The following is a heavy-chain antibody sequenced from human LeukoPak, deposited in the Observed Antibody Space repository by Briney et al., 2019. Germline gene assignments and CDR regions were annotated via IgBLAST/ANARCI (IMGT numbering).Heavy chain of an antibody. Sequence: SETLSLTCPVSGGSISRSNYYWGWIRRPPGKGLEWIGSVYNLVTTYHNPSLRSRVTISVDTSRNQFSLKLSSVTAPDTAVYFCTRHPTLTSGGNFDFWGQGTLVTVSS. CDR3: TRHPTLTSGGNFDF. CDR1: GGSISRSNYY. J-gene: IGHJ4*02. V-gene: IGHV4-39*01. CDR2: VYNLVTT. D-gene: IGHD3-16*01.